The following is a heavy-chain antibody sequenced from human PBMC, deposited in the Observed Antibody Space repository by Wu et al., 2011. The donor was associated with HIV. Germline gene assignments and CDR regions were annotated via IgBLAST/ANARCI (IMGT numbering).Heavy chain of an antibody. Sequence: HVQLVQSGAEVKKPGSSVKVSCKASGDTFSSFAISWVRQAPGQGLEWMGGIIPIFDTANYAQKFQGRVTITTDESTSTVYMELNSLRSEDTAVYYCARLSSIGGSGIFGMDVWAKGHGHRLL. CDR1: GDTFSSFA. V-gene: IGHV1-69*05. CDR3: ARLSSIGGSGIFGMDV. J-gene: IGHJ6*04. CDR2: IIPIFDTA. D-gene: IGHD3-10*01.